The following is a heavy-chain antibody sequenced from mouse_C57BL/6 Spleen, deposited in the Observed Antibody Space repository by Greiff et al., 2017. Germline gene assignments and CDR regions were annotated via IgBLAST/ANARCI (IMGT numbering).Heavy chain of an antibody. J-gene: IGHJ4*01. CDR1: GFNFKNSY. CDR2: IDPANGNT. Sequence: EVQLQQSVAELVRPGASVKLSCTASGFNFKNSYMHWVKQRPEQGLEWIGRIDPANGNTKYAPKFQGKATITADTSSNTAYLQLSSLTSEDTAIEYCAGGEYAMDYWGQGTSVTVSS. V-gene: IGHV14-3*01. CDR3: AGGEYAMDY.